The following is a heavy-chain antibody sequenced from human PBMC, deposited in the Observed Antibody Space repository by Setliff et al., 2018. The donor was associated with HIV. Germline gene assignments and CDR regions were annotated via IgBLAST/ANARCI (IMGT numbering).Heavy chain of an antibody. V-gene: IGHV3-66*02. CDR3: ARVGYKDASDI. D-gene: IGHD5-18*01. CDR1: DFTVSSNG. Sequence: RLGGSLRLSCAASDFTVSSNGMTWVRQAPGRGLESVSLIYSGGSPYYADSVQGRFTISRDNSKNTLYLQMDSLRIEDTAVYYCARVGYKDASDIWGQGTMVTVSS. CDR2: IYSGGSP. J-gene: IGHJ3*02.